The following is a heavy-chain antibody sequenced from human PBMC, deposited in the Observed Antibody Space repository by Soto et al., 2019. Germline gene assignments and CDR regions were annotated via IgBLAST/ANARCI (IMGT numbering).Heavy chain of an antibody. Sequence: QVQLQESGPGLVKPSETLSLTCSVSGGSISSHYWSWIRKPPGKGLEWTGYIYYSGSTNYNPSLKSRVTISVHTSKNQSSLKLSSVTAADTAVYYCARGGGGYFDLWGRGTLVTVSS. CDR3: ARGGGGYFDL. J-gene: IGHJ2*01. CDR2: IYYSGST. D-gene: IGHD3-16*01. CDR1: GGSISSHY. V-gene: IGHV4-59*11.